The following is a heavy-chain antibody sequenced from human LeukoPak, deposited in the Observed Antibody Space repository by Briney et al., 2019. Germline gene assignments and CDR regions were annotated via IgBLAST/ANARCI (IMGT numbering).Heavy chain of an antibody. J-gene: IGHJ4*02. CDR1: GGSFSGYY. CDR3: ARHRLSDCSSTSCYLLGFDY. V-gene: IGHV4-34*01. D-gene: IGHD2-2*01. CDR2: INHSGST. Sequence: SETLSLTCAVYGGSFSGYYWSWIRQPPGKGLEWIGEINHSGSTNYNPSLKSRVTISVDTSKNQFSLKLSSVTAADTAVYYCARHRLSDCSSTSCYLLGFDYWGQGTLVTVSS.